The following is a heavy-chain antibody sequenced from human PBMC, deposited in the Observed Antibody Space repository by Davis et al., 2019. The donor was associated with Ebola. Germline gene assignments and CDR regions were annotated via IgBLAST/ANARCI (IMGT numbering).Heavy chain of an antibody. V-gene: IGHV4-34*01. CDR1: GGSFSGYY. CDR2: INHSGST. Sequence: MPGGSLRLSCAVYGGSFSGYYWSWIRQPPGKGLEWIGEINHSGSTNYNPSLKSRVTISVDTSKNQFSLKLSSVTAADTAVYYCARAGWTVPYYYYYYGMDVWGQGTTVTVSS. D-gene: IGHD3/OR15-3a*01. J-gene: IGHJ6*02. CDR3: ARAGWTVPYYYYYYGMDV.